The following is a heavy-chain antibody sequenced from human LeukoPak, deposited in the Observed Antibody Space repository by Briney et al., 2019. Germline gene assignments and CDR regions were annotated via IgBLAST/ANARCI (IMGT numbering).Heavy chain of an antibody. CDR2: ISYDGSNT. CDR3: AKVGLTVTTILDYFDY. D-gene: IGHD4-11*01. CDR1: GFTFSSYG. V-gene: IGHV3-30*18. J-gene: IGHJ4*02. Sequence: GGSLRLSCAASGFTFSSYGMHWVRQAPGKGLEWVALISYDGSNTYYTDSVKGRFTISRDNSKNTLYLQMNSLRAEDTAVYYCAKVGLTVTTILDYFDYWGQGTLVTVSS.